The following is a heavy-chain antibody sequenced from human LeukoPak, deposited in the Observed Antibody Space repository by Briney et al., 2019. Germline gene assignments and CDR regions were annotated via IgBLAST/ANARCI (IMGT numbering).Heavy chain of an antibody. CDR1: GFIFTSYS. CDR2: ISSSSTI. CDR3: ARDDSSGYALDY. V-gene: IGHV3-48*01. J-gene: IGHJ4*02. D-gene: IGHD3-22*01. Sequence: GGSLRLSCAASGFIFTSYSMNWVRQAPGKGLEWISYISSSSTIYYADSVRGRFTISRDNAKNSLYLQMNSLRAEDTAVYYCARDDSSGYALDYWGQGTLVTVSS.